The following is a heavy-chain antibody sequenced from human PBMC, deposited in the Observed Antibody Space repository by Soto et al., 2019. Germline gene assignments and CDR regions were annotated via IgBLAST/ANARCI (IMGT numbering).Heavy chain of an antibody. CDR1: GGSFSGYY. V-gene: IGHV4-34*01. J-gene: IGHJ6*03. CDR3: EREPSTVITYYYYYYMDV. D-gene: IGHD4-17*01. CDR2: INHSGST. Sequence: PSETLSLTCAVYGGSFSGYYWSWIRQPPGKGLEWIGEINHSGSTNYNPSLKSRVTISVDTSKNQFSLKLSSVTAADTAVYYCEREPSTVITYYYYYYMDVWGKGTTVTVSS.